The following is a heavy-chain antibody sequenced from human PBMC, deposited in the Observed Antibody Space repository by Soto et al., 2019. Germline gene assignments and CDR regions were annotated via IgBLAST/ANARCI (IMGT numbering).Heavy chain of an antibody. CDR3: ASPPIGILTGYSVLQY. J-gene: IGHJ4*01. Sequence: PGGSLRLSCAASGFTFSTYALTWVRQAPGKGLEWVSAISPNGRNTYYIDSVKGRFTISRDNSKNTLYLQMNSLRVEDTAMYYYASPPIGILTGYSVLQYWGHGTLVTVSS. CDR2: ISPNGRNT. CDR1: GFTFSTYA. D-gene: IGHD3-9*01. V-gene: IGHV3-23*01.